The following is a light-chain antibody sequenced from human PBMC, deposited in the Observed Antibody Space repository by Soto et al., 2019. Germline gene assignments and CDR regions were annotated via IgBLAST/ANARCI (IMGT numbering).Light chain of an antibody. CDR2: GAS. CDR1: QSVASSL. Sequence: EGVLTQSPGTLSLSPGERATLSCRASQSVASSLLAWYQQKPGQAPRLLIYGASSRATGSPDRFSGSGSGTDFTLTISRLDPEDFAVHYCQQYGSSPITFGQGTRLEIK. CDR3: QQYGSSPIT. V-gene: IGKV3-20*01. J-gene: IGKJ5*01.